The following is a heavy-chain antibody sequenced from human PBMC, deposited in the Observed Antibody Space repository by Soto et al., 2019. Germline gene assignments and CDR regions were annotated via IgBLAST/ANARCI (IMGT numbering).Heavy chain of an antibody. J-gene: IGHJ4*02. D-gene: IGHD3-10*01. CDR1: GYTFTGYG. V-gene: IGHV1-18*04. CDR3: ARGHQYYESGNPSWSTSD. CDR2: ISPYNGNT. Sequence: SVKVSCKASGYTFTGYGITLVRQAPGQGLEWMGWISPYNGNTNYTQNLQGRITMNTDTSTSTVYMELRSLRFGDTAVYYCARGHQYYESGNPSWSTSDWGQGTLVTVSS.